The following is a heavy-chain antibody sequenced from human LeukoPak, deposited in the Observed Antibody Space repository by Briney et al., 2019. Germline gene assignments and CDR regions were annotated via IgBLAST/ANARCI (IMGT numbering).Heavy chain of an antibody. CDR1: GFIFNNYG. Sequence: PGGSLRLSCAASGFIFNNYGLVWVRQAPGKGLEWVSAISNDGGGTTYADFVKGRFTISRDNSKNTLFLQMDSLRAEDTALYCCAKGSSGYFFDLWGQGTLVTVSS. J-gene: IGHJ4*02. V-gene: IGHV3-23*01. D-gene: IGHD3-22*01. CDR2: ISNDGGGT. CDR3: AKGSSGYFFDL.